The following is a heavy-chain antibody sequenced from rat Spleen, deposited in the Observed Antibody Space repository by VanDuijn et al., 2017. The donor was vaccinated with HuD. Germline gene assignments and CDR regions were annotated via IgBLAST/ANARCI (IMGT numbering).Heavy chain of an antibody. CDR3: TIHPRY. Sequence: QVQLKESGPGLVQPSQTLSLTCTVSGFSLIRYNVHWVRQPPGKGLEWMGRMNYNGDTSYHSALKSRLSISRDTSKNQVFLKMNSLQTDDTGTYYCTIHPRYWGQGVMVTVSS. V-gene: IGHV2-63*01. CDR2: MNYNGDT. J-gene: IGHJ2*01. CDR1: GFSLIRYN. D-gene: IGHD3-1*01.